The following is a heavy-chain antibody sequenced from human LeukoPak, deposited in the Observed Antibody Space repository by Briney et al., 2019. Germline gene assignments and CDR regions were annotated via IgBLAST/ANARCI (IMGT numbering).Heavy chain of an antibody. Sequence: SETLSLTCTVSGGSISSYYWSWIRQPPGKGLEWIGYIYYSGSTNYNPSLKSRVTISVDTSKNQFSLKLSSVTAADTAVYYCARVRNDFWSGYSPFDAFDIWGQGTMVTVSS. CDR1: GGSISSYY. CDR3: ARVRNDFWSGYSPFDAFDI. J-gene: IGHJ3*02. D-gene: IGHD3-3*01. V-gene: IGHV4-59*01. CDR2: IYYSGST.